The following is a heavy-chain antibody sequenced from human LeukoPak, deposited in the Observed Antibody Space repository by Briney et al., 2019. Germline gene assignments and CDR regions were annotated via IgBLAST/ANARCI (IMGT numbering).Heavy chain of an antibody. J-gene: IGHJ4*02. CDR3: AKAHPPDYYDSASDY. CDR2: ISWNSGSI. D-gene: IGHD3-22*01. Sequence: GGPLRPPCQPSGFPFEVYAMPGSRQPPGKALEWASGISWNSGSIGYADSVKGRFTISRDNAKNSLYLQMNSLRAEDTALYYCAKAHPPDYYDSASDYWGQGTLVTVSS. V-gene: IGHV3-9*01. CDR1: GFPFEVYA.